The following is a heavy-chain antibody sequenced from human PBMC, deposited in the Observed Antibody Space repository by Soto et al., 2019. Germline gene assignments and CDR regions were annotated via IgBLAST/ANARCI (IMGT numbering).Heavy chain of an antibody. CDR2: ISSSGGST. D-gene: IGHD6-13*01. J-gene: IGHJ4*02. Sequence: PWGSLRLSCAASGFTFNNYAVSWVRQAPGKGLEWVSCISSSGGSTSYADSVKGRFTISRDNSKNTLYLQMNSLRAEDTAVYYCAHFAGYSNSWPKGGFDYWGQGTLVTVSS. CDR3: AHFAGYSNSWPKGGFDY. V-gene: IGHV3-23*01. CDR1: GFTFNNYA.